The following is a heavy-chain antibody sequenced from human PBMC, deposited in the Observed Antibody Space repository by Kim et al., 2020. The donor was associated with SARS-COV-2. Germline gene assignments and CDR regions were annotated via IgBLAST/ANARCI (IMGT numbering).Heavy chain of an antibody. Sequence: SVKVSCKASGGTFSSYAISWVRQAPGQGLEWMGGIIPIFGTANYAQKFQGRVTITADESTSTAYMELSSLRSEDTAVYYCARVRSSSSEALVHFDYWGQGTLVTVSS. D-gene: IGHD6-6*01. V-gene: IGHV1-69*13. J-gene: IGHJ4*02. CDR2: IIPIFGTA. CDR3: ARVRSSSSEALVHFDY. CDR1: GGTFSSYA.